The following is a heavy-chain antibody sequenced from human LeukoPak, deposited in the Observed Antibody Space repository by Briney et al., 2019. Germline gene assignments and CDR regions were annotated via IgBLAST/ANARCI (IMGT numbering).Heavy chain of an antibody. V-gene: IGHV7-4-1*02. CDR3: ARARGSTEVDY. Sequence: ASVKVSCKASGYSFISYTMNWVRQAPGQGLEWMGWINTNTGNPTYAQGFTGRFDFSLDTSVNTAYLQISSLKAEDTAVYYCARARGSTEVDYWGQGTLVTVSS. CDR2: INTNTGNP. D-gene: IGHD6-13*01. J-gene: IGHJ4*02. CDR1: GYSFISYT.